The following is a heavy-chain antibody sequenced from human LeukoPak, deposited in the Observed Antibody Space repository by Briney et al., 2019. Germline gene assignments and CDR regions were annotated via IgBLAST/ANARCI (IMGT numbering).Heavy chain of an antibody. CDR3: AKGYGLQLVNNWFDP. D-gene: IGHD6-13*01. Sequence: PGGSLRLSCAASGFTFSSYGMHWVRQAPGKGLEWVAVIWYDGSNKYYADSVKGRFTISRDNSKNTLYLQINSLRTEDTAVYYCAKGYGLQLVNNWFDPWGQGTLVSVSS. CDR1: GFTFSSYG. V-gene: IGHV3-30*02. J-gene: IGHJ5*02. CDR2: IWYDGSNK.